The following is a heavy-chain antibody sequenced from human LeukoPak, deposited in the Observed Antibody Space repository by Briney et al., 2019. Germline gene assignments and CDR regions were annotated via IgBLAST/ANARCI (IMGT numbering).Heavy chain of an antibody. V-gene: IGHV2-5*02. J-gene: IGHJ3*02. CDR3: AHSPYDSGGRQSFDI. CDR2: IYWDDDK. CDR1: GSSLSTRGAG. Sequence: SGPTRVKPTLTLTLACPSSGSSLSTRGAGVGWIRQPPGKALEWLALIYWDDDKRYSPSLKSRLTITKDTSKDHVVLTMTNVYPVDTATYYCAHSPYDSGGRQSFDIWGLGTTVTVSS. D-gene: IGHD4-23*01.